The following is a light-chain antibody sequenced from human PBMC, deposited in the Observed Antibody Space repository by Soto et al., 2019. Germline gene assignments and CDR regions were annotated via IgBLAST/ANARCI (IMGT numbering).Light chain of an antibody. Sequence: EIVMTQSPATLSVSPGGGATLSCRASQSISDTLAWYQQKPGQAPRLLIYGASTRAPGFPARFSGSGSGTDFTLTISSLQSEDLAVYHCQQYNDWPTWTFGQGTKVDIK. J-gene: IGKJ1*01. CDR2: GAS. CDR1: QSISDT. CDR3: QQYNDWPTWT. V-gene: IGKV3-15*01.